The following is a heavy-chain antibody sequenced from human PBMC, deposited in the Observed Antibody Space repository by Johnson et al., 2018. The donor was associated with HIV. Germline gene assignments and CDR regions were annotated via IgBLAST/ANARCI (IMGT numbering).Heavy chain of an antibody. CDR1: GFTFSNYA. D-gene: IGHD7-27*01. CDR2: ISYDGNNK. CDR3: ARDFGLFLGKDDAFDI. J-gene: IGHJ3*02. V-gene: IGHV3-30*04. Sequence: QVQLVESGGGVVRPGRSLRLSCAASGFTFSNYAMHWVRQAPGKGLEWVAVISYDGNNKYYADSLKGRFTISRDNSKNTLYLQMNSLRAEDTAVYYCARDFGLFLGKDDAFDIWGQGTMVTVSS.